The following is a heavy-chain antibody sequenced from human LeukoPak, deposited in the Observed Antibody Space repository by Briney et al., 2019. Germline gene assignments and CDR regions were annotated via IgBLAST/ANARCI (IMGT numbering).Heavy chain of an antibody. CDR1: GFTFSTFG. V-gene: IGHV3-30*02. D-gene: IGHD1-1*01. Sequence: HPGGSLRLSCTASGFTFSTFGMHWVRQAPGKGLEWVAFIRSDGSNKYNADSVKGRFTISRDNSKNTLYLQMNSLRDEDTAVYYCAKDRSNWAVDYWGQGTRATVSP. CDR3: AKDRSNWAVDY. J-gene: IGHJ4*02. CDR2: IRSDGSNK.